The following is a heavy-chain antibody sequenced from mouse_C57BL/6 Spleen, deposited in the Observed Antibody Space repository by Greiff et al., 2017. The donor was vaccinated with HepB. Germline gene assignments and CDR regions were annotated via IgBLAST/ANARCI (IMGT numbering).Heavy chain of an antibody. Sequence: QVQLQQSGPGLVQPSQSLSITCTVSGFSLTSYGVHWVRQSPGKGLEWLGVIWRGGSTDYNAAFMSRLSITKDNSKSQVFFKMNSLQADDTAIYYCAKMGEISALYLDYWGQGTTLTVSS. CDR1: GFSLTSYG. D-gene: IGHD1-2*01. V-gene: IGHV2-5*01. CDR3: AKMGEISALYLDY. CDR2: IWRGGST. J-gene: IGHJ2*01.